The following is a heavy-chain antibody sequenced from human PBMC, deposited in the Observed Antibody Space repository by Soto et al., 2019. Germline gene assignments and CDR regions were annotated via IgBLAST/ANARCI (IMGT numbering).Heavy chain of an antibody. CDR1: GGSISSGGYY. J-gene: IGHJ3*02. CDR2: IYYSGST. V-gene: IGHV4-31*03. CDR3: ARSTYYDYVWGSYRPSTPDAFDI. Sequence: PSETLSLTCTVSGGSISSGGYYWSWIRQHPGKGLEWIGYIYYSGSTYYNPSLKSRVTISVDTSKNQFSLKLSSVTAADTAVYYCARSTYYDYVWGSYRPSTPDAFDIWGQGTMVTVSS. D-gene: IGHD3-16*02.